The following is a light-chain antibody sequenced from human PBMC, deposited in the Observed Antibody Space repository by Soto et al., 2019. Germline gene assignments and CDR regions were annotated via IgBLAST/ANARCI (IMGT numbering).Light chain of an antibody. CDR3: ILSRGSDTSYV. V-gene: IGLV2-14*01. Sequence: QSALTQPASVSGSPGQSITISCTGTSSDIGSYNYVAWYQQFPGKTPKLIIYEVPNRPSGVSFRFSGSKSGNTASLTISGLQAEDEAEYYRILSRGSDTSYVFGTGTKVTVL. CDR1: SSDIGSYNY. J-gene: IGLJ1*01. CDR2: EVP.